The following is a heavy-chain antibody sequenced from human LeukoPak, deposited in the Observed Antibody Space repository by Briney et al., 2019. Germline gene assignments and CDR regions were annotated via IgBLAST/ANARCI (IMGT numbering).Heavy chain of an antibody. CDR2: IYYSGST. CDR3: AREGEWELLGGGVFDY. Sequence: SETLSLTCTVPGGSISSYYWSWIRQPPGKGLEWIGYIYYSGSTNYNPSLKSRVTISVDTSKNQFSLKLSSVTAADTAVYYCAREGEWELLGGGVFDYWGQGTLVTVSS. V-gene: IGHV4-59*01. CDR1: GGSISSYY. D-gene: IGHD1-26*01. J-gene: IGHJ4*02.